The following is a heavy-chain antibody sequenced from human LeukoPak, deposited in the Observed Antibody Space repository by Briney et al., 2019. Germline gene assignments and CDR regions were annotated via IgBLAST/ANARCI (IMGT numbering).Heavy chain of an antibody. CDR2: ISWNSGSI. CDR3: AKDTGYDSSGLFDY. Sequence: PGRSLRLYCAASGFTFDDYAMHWVRQAPGKGLEWVSGISWNSGSIGYADSVKGRFTISRDNAKNSLYLQMNSLRAEDMALYYCAKDTGYDSSGLFDYWGQGTLVTVSS. CDR1: GFTFDDYA. D-gene: IGHD3-22*01. J-gene: IGHJ4*02. V-gene: IGHV3-9*03.